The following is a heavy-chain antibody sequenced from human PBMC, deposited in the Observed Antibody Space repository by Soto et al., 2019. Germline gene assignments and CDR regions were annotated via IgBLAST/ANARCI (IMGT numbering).Heavy chain of an antibody. CDR3: ARGFPLWFDP. Sequence: SVKVSCKASGGTFSSYAISWVRQAPGQGLEWMGGIIPIFGTANYAQKFQGRVIITRDTSASTAYMELSSLRSEDTAVYYCARGFPLWFDPWGQGTLVTVSS. V-gene: IGHV1-69*05. CDR2: IIPIFGTA. D-gene: IGHD3-3*01. CDR1: GGTFSSYA. J-gene: IGHJ5*02.